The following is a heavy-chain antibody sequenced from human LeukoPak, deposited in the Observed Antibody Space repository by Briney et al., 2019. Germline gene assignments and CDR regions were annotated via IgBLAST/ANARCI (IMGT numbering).Heavy chain of an antibody. Sequence: GESLRISCKGSGYSFTSYWISLVRQMPGKGLEWMGRIDPSDSYTNYSPSFQGHVTISADKSISTAYLQWSSLKASDTGMYYCARHQGGVVVVAATADYWGQGTLVTVSS. V-gene: IGHV5-10-1*01. CDR3: ARHQGGVVVVAATADY. CDR2: IDPSDSYT. D-gene: IGHD2-15*01. CDR1: GYSFTSYW. J-gene: IGHJ4*02.